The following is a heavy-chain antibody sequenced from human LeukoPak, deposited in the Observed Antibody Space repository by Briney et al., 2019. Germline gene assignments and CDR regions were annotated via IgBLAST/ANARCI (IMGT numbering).Heavy chain of an antibody. V-gene: IGHV3-48*01. CDR3: ARASDGGYYYGMDV. D-gene: IGHD5-24*01. J-gene: IGHJ6*02. CDR2: ISSSSSTI. Sequence: GGSLRLSCAASGFTFSNYHINWVRQAPGKGLEWVSYISSSSSTIYYADSVKGRFTISRDNSKNTLYLQMDSLRAEDTAVYYCARASDGGYYYGMDVWGQGTTVTVSS. CDR1: GFTFSNYH.